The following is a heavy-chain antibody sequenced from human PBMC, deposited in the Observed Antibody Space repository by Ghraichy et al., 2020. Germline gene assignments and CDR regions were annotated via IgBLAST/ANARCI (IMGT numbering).Heavy chain of an antibody. CDR2: INNSSNYI. Sequence: GSLRLSCAASGFTFSDYSMNWVRQAPGKGLEWVSSINNSSNYIYYADSVKGRFTISRDNAKNSLYLQMNSLRAEDTAVYYCARDLPYCSSTSCYQGAFDFWGQGTLVTVSS. CDR3: ARDLPYCSSTSCYQGAFDF. CDR1: GFTFSDYS. J-gene: IGHJ4*02. V-gene: IGHV3-21*01. D-gene: IGHD2-2*01.